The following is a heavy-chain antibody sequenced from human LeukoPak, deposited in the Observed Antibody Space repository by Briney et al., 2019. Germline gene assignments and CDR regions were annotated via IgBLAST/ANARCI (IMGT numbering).Heavy chain of an antibody. CDR2: INSDGSIT. J-gene: IGHJ4*02. V-gene: IGHV3-74*01. Sequence: GGSLRLSCTASGFTFSSYWMHWVRQAPGKGLVWVSRINSDGSITNYADSVKGRFTISRDNAENTLYLQMNSLRPEDTAVYYCARSTPAVPFNYWGQGTLVTVSS. CDR1: GFTFSSYW. D-gene: IGHD2-2*02. CDR3: ARSTPAVPFNY.